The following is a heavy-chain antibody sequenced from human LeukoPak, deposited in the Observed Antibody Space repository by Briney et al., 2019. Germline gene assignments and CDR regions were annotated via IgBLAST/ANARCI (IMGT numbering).Heavy chain of an antibody. J-gene: IGHJ4*02. D-gene: IGHD6-6*01. V-gene: IGHV3-53*01. CDR2: IYSGGST. CDR3: ARDALGLSSSSSFL. Sequence: GGSLRLSCAASGFTVSSNYMSWVRQAPGKGLEWVSVIYSGGSTYYADSVKGRFTISRDNSKNTLYLQMNSLRAEDTAVYYCARDALGLSSSSSFLWGQGTLVTVSS. CDR1: GFTVSSNY.